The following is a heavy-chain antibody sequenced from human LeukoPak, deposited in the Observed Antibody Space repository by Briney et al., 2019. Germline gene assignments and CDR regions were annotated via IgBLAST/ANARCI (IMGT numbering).Heavy chain of an antibody. CDR3: AALHTGTFVDY. CDR2: IRYDGITK. V-gene: IGHV3-30*02. CDR1: GFSFSGYG. D-gene: IGHD4-17*01. J-gene: IGHJ4*02. Sequence: GGSLRLSCAASGFSFSGYGMHWVRQVPGKGLEWVAFIRYDGITKFYIDSVKGRFAISRDNSKNTLSLQMNSLRTEDTAVYYCAALHTGTFVDYWGQGTLVTAPS.